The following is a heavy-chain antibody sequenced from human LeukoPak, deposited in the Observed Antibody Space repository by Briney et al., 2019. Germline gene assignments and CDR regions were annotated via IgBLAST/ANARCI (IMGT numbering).Heavy chain of an antibody. Sequence: RTSETLSLTCSVSGGSINSYYWSWIRQPPGKGLECIGYIHYTGSTNYNPSLKSRVTISRDTSKNQFSLNLRSVAAADTAVYYCARGGGDSSGFDYWGQGTLVTVSS. D-gene: IGHD3-22*01. CDR3: ARGGGDSSGFDY. CDR1: GGSINSYY. J-gene: IGHJ4*02. V-gene: IGHV4-59*08. CDR2: IHYTGST.